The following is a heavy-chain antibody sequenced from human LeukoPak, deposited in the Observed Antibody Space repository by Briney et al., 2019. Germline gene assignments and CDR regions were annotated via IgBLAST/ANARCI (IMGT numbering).Heavy chain of an antibody. D-gene: IGHD2-15*01. CDR3: VIGVGWQPDY. Sequence: SETLSLTCTVFGDSVSGYFLNWVRQPPGKGLEWIGHIYKIGTTNYNPSLKSRLTISADTSKNQFSLQLRSVTAADTAVYYCVIGVGWQPDYWGQGALVTVSS. V-gene: IGHV4-59*02. CDR2: IYKIGTT. CDR1: GDSVSGYF. J-gene: IGHJ4*02.